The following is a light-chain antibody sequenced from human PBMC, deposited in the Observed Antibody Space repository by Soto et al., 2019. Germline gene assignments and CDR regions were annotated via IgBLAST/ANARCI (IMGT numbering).Light chain of an antibody. CDR2: VAS. V-gene: IGKV1-17*01. Sequence: DIPMTQSPSSLSASVGDRVTITCRASQGIRNDLAWYQEKPGKAPKRLIYVASRLQSGVPSRFSGSASGTEFTLTISSLQPEDSATYYCLQQNSYPLTFGGGTKVEIK. J-gene: IGKJ4*01. CDR3: LQQNSYPLT. CDR1: QGIRND.